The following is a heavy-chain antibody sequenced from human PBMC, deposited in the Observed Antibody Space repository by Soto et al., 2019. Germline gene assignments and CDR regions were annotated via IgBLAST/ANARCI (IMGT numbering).Heavy chain of an antibody. CDR3: ARGKKPEIAARYGYYYYGMDV. J-gene: IGHJ6*02. Sequence: ASVKVSCKASGYTFTGYYMHWVRQAPGQGLEWMGWINPNSGGTNYAQKFQGWVTMTRDTSISTAYMELSRLRSDDTAVYYCARGKKPEIAARYGYYYYGMDVWGQGTTVTVSS. CDR1: GYTFTGYY. V-gene: IGHV1-2*04. D-gene: IGHD6-6*01. CDR2: INPNSGGT.